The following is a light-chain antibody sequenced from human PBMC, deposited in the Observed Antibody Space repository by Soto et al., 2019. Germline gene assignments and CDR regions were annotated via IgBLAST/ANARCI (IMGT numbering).Light chain of an antibody. CDR1: QSVAND. Sequence: EVVTTQSPATLSVSPGERATLSCRASQSVANDLAWYQQHPGQAPGLLIYGASTRATGIPARFSGSGSGTEFTLTISSLQSEDFAVYYCQQYNNWPPITFGQGTRLEIK. V-gene: IGKV3-15*01. J-gene: IGKJ5*01. CDR3: QQYNNWPPIT. CDR2: GAS.